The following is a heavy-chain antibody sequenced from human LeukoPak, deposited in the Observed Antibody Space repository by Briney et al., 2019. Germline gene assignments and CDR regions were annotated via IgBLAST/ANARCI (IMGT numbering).Heavy chain of an antibody. Sequence: SETLSLTCTVSGGSISSSSYYWGWIRQPPGKGLEWIGSIYYSGSTYYNPSLKSRVTISVDTSKNQFSLKLSSVTAADTAVYYCASLNYYDSAPADYWGQGTLVTVSS. V-gene: IGHV4-39*07. J-gene: IGHJ4*02. CDR1: GGSISSSSYY. D-gene: IGHD3-22*01. CDR3: ASLNYYDSAPADY. CDR2: IYYSGST.